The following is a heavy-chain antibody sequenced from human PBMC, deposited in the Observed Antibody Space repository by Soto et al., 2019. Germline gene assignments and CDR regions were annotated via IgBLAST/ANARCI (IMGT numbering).Heavy chain of an antibody. CDR3: VRARSTDSRPDY. J-gene: IGHJ4*02. D-gene: IGHD3-22*01. Sequence: GGSLRLSCAASGFTFSLYSMIWVRQAPGKGLEWVASITSSSSYIYYEDSLKGRFTISRDNAKNSLFLQLDSLRAEDTAVYFCVRARSTDSRPDYWGQGTLVTSPQ. V-gene: IGHV3-21*01. CDR1: GFTFSLYS. CDR2: ITSSSSYI.